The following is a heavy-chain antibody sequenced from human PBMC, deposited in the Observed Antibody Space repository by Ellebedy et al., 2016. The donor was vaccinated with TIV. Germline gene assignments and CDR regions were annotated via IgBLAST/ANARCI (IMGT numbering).Heavy chain of an antibody. CDR1: GDSISRSSSY. CDR3: ARWFGELLYVRWFDP. V-gene: IGHV4-39*01. Sequence: SETLSLTCTVYGDSISRSSSYWGWIRQPPGTGLEWIGSIYYSGSTDYNPSLKSRVTISADTSKNQFSLTLSSVTAADTAVYYCARWFGELLYVRWFDPWGQGTLVTVSS. J-gene: IGHJ5*02. CDR2: IYYSGST. D-gene: IGHD3-10*01.